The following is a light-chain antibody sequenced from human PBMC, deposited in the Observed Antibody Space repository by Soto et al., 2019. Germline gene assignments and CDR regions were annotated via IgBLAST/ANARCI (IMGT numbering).Light chain of an antibody. J-gene: IGLJ1*01. CDR3: SSYTSSSTLV. CDR1: SSDVGAYNS. Sequence: QSALTQPASVSGSPGQSITISCTGTSSDVGAYNSVAWYQHNPGKAPKLMIYDVSNRPSGVSSRFSGSKSANTASLSISGLQADDEADYYCSSYTSSSTLVFGTGTNLTVL. CDR2: DVS. V-gene: IGLV2-14*01.